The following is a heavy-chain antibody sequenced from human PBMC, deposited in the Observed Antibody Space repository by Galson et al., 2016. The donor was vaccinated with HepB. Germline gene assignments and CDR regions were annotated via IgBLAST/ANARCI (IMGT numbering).Heavy chain of an antibody. CDR1: GFTFSAYA. D-gene: IGHD3-3*01. CDR3: ARDLSHDLWSGYHNQGFGLDV. V-gene: IGHV3-30*04. CDR2: ISYDGNSK. Sequence: SLRLSCAASGFTFSAYAMHWVRQAPGKGLEWVAVISYDGNSKYYADSDSVKGRFTISRDNSKNTLYLQVNSLRAEDTTVYYCARDLSHDLWSGYHNQGFGLDVWGQGTTVTVSS. J-gene: IGHJ6*02.